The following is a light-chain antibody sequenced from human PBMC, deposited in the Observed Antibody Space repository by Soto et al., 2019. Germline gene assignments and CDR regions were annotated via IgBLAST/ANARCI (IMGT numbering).Light chain of an antibody. Sequence: QSVLTQPPSVSGAPGQRVTISCTGSTSNIGAGYDVHWYQQLPGTAPKLLIYGNSNRPSGVPDRFSGSKSGTSASLAITGLQAEDEADYYCQSYDSRVSGSLHVFGTGTKLTVL. J-gene: IGLJ1*01. CDR3: QSYDSRVSGSLHV. CDR2: GNS. CDR1: TSNIGAGYD. V-gene: IGLV1-40*01.